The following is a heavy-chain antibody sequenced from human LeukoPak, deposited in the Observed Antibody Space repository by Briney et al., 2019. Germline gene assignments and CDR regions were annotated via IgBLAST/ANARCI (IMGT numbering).Heavy chain of an antibody. CDR2: INEDGSTT. CDR1: GFTFSSKW. Sequence: GGSLRLSWAASGFTFSSKWIHWVRQAPGKGVAWVSRINEDGSTTNYADSVKGRSTIFRDNAKNTLYLQMNSLRAEDTAVYYCVRDFGGRSGHSGQGTLVTVSS. J-gene: IGHJ4*02. V-gene: IGHV3-74*01. D-gene: IGHD1-26*01. CDR3: VRDFGGRSGH.